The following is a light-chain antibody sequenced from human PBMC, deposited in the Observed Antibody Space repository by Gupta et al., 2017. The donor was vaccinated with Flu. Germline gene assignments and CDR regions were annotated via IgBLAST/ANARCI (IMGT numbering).Light chain of an antibody. CDR1: TGAVTSGHY. J-gene: IGLJ3*02. CDR3: LVAYTVGRPV. V-gene: IGLV7-46*01. CDR2: DVS. Sequence: QDVVTQEPSLTVSPGGTVTLTCGSSTGAVTSGHYPYWFQRKPGQAPKTLIYDVSDKHAWTPARFTGSLRGGKAALTLSGAQPEDEAEYYCLVAYTVGRPVFGGGTKLTVL.